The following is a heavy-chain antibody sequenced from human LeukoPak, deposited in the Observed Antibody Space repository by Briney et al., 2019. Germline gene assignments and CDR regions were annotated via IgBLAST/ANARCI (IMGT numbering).Heavy chain of an antibody. V-gene: IGHV1-2*02. CDR2: INPNSGGT. CDR3: ARAYRIAARPGRANWFDP. D-gene: IGHD6-6*01. CDR1: GYTFTGYY. Sequence: ASVKVSCKASGYTFTGYYMHWVRQAPGQGLEWMGWINPNSGGTNYAQKFQGRVTMTRDTSISTACMELSRLRSDDTAVYYCARAYRIAARPGRANWFDPWGQGTLVTVSS. J-gene: IGHJ5*02.